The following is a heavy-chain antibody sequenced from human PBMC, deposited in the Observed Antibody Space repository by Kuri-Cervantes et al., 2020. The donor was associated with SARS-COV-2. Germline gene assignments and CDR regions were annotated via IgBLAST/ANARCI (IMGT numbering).Heavy chain of an antibody. CDR1: GFTFSSYA. D-gene: IGHD3-3*01. J-gene: IGHJ4*02. CDR2: ISGSGGST. CDR3: TTDGDYDFWSGYYDDY. V-gene: IGHV3-23*01. Sequence: GESLKISCAASGFTFSSYAMSWVRQAPGKGLEWVSAISGSGGSTYYADSVKGRFTISRDNSKNTLYLQMNSLKTEDTAVYYCTTDGDYDFWSGYYDDYWGQGTLVTVSS.